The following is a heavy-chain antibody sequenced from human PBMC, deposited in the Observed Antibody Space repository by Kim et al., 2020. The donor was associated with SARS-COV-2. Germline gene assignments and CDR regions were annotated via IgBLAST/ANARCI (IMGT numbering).Heavy chain of an antibody. CDR2: SDGIT. J-gene: IGHJ4*02. D-gene: IGHD2-21*02. V-gene: IGHV3-23*01. Sequence: SDGITSYIDSVKGRFTISRENYKNTMYLQMNNLRAEDTALYFCARGVTYWGQGTLVTVSP. CDR3: ARGVTY.